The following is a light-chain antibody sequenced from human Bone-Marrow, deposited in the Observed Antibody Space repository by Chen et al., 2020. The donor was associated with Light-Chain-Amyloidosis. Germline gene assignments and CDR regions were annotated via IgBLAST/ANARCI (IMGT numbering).Light chain of an antibody. V-gene: IGKV3-11*01. CDR2: DAS. Sequence: EIVLTQSTATLSLSPGERATLSCRASQSVSNYLAWYQQKPGQAPRLLIYDASNRATGIPARFSGSGSGTGFTLTISSLEPEDFAVYYCQQRRNWPPSFGGGTKVEIK. CDR1: QSVSNY. CDR3: QQRRNWPPS. J-gene: IGKJ4*01.